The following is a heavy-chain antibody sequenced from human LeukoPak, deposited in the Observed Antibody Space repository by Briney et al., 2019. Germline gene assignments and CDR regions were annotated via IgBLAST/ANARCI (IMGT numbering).Heavy chain of an antibody. CDR2: IKQDGSEK. Sequence: GGSLRLSCAASGFTFSSYWMSWVRQAPGKGLEWVANIKQDGSEKYYVDSVKGRFTISRDNAKNSLYLQMNSLRAEDTAVYYCAKAKYSSSSDLLDYWGQGTLVTVSS. V-gene: IGHV3-7*03. D-gene: IGHD6-6*01. CDR3: AKAKYSSSSDLLDY. CDR1: GFTFSSYW. J-gene: IGHJ4*02.